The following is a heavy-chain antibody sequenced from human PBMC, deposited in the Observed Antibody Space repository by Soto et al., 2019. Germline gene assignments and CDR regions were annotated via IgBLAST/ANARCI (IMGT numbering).Heavy chain of an antibody. D-gene: IGHD2-15*01. Sequence: SETLSLTCTVSGGSISSSSYYWGRLRHPPGKGLEWIGDIYHSGSTYYNPSLRGRVTISVDKSNNQFSLTLKYVTAADTAVYYCATLPPRIEVTVLPIPTWGQGTLVTVSS. CDR3: ATLPPRIEVTVLPIPT. V-gene: IGHV4-39*07. CDR2: IYHSGST. J-gene: IGHJ5*02. CDR1: GGSISSSSYY.